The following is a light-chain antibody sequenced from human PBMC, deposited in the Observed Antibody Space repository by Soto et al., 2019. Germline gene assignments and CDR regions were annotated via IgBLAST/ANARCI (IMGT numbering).Light chain of an antibody. CDR3: QQYNEWPLT. Sequence: EIVMTQSPATLSVSPGERATLSCRARQSVGSNLAWYQQIPGQAPRLLIYDASTGATGIPARFSGSGSGTEFTLTISSLQSEDFAVYYCQQYNEWPLTFGGGTKVDIK. J-gene: IGKJ4*01. V-gene: IGKV3-15*01. CDR1: QSVGSN. CDR2: DAS.